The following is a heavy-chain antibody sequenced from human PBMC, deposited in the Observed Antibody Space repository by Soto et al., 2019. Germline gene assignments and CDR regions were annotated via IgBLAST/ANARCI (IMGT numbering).Heavy chain of an antibody. D-gene: IGHD1-26*01. Sequence: ASVKVSCKAPGYTFTSYYMHWVRQAPGQGLEWMGIINPSGGSTSYAQKFQGRVTMTRDTSTSTVYMELSSLRSEDTAVYYCARTSSGSYPLYNWFDPWGQGTLVTVSS. CDR1: GYTFTSYY. CDR2: INPSGGST. CDR3: ARTSSGSYPLYNWFDP. V-gene: IGHV1-46*01. J-gene: IGHJ5*02.